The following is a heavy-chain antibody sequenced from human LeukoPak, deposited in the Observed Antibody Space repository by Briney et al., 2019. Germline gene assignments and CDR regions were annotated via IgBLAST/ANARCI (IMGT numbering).Heavy chain of an antibody. D-gene: IGHD4-17*01. CDR3: ARVIYGNWFDP. Sequence: GGSLRLSCAASGFTFSSYWMSWVRQAPGKGLEWVANIKQDGSEKYYVDSVKGRFTISRDKAKNSLYLQMNSLRAEDTAVYYCARVIYGNWFDPWGQGTLVTVSS. V-gene: IGHV3-7*01. J-gene: IGHJ5*02. CDR1: GFTFSSYW. CDR2: IKQDGSEK.